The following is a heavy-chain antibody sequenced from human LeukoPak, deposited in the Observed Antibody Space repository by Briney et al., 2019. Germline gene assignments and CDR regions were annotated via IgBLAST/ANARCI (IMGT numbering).Heavy chain of an antibody. V-gene: IGHV1-2*06. CDR3: ARAPPGASPLFDY. CDR2: INPNSGGT. CDR1: GYTFTGYH. Sequence: ASVKVSCKASGYTFTGYHMHWVRQAPGQGLEWMGRINPNSGGTNYAQKFQGRVTMTRDTSISTAYMELSRLRSDDTAVYYCARAPPGASPLFDYWGQGTLVTVSS. D-gene: IGHD3-10*01. J-gene: IGHJ4*02.